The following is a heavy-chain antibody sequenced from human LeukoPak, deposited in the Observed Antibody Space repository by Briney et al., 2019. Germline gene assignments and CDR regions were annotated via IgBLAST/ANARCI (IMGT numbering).Heavy chain of an antibody. CDR2: ISISGAST. CDR3: AKGAFDSSGLYYNYYGMDV. Sequence: GGSLRLSCAASGFTFSTYAMSWVRQAPGKGLEWVSAISISGASTYYADSVKGRFTISRDNSKNTLFLHMNSLRAEDTAVYYCAKGAFDSSGLYYNYYGMDVWGQGTTVTVSS. J-gene: IGHJ6*02. D-gene: IGHD3-22*01. CDR1: GFTFSTYA. V-gene: IGHV3-23*01.